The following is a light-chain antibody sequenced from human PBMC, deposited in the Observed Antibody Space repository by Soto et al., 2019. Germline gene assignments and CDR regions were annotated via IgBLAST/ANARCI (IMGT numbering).Light chain of an antibody. V-gene: IGKV4-1*01. Sequence: DIVMTQSPDALAVSLGERASINCRSSQSVLFSSNNKNYLAWYQQKPGQPPKLLIYWASARESGVPDRFSGSGSATDFTLTISSFQAEDVAVYYWQQYYSNPPWSFGQGTKVEIK. CDR2: WAS. CDR3: QQYYSNPPWS. J-gene: IGKJ1*01. CDR1: QSVLFSSNNKNY.